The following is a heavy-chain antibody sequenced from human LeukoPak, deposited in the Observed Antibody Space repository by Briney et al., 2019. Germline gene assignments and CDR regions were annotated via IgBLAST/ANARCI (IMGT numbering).Heavy chain of an antibody. Sequence: GGSLRLSCAASRFTFSSYAMHWVRQAPGKELAWVAVISYDGSNKYYADSVKGRFTISRDNSKNTLYLQMNSLRAEDTAVYYCARDRVESSLNPYYYYGMDVWGQGTTVTVSS. D-gene: IGHD6-13*01. CDR3: ARDRVESSLNPYYYYGMDV. V-gene: IGHV3-30-3*01. J-gene: IGHJ6*02. CDR2: ISYDGSNK. CDR1: RFTFSSYA.